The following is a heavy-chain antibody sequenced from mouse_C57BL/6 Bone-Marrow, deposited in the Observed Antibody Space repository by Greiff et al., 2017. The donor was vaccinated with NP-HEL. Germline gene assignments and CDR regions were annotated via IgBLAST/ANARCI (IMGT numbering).Heavy chain of an antibody. V-gene: IGHV1-4*01. D-gene: IGHD1-1*01. Sequence: LVESGAELARPGASVKMSCKASGYTFTSYTMHWVKQRPGQGLEWIGYINPSSGYTKYNQKFKDKATLTADKSSSTAYMQLSSLTSEDSAVYYCARSGRGFAYWGQGTLVTVSA. J-gene: IGHJ3*01. CDR2: INPSSGYT. CDR1: GYTFTSYT. CDR3: ARSGRGFAY.